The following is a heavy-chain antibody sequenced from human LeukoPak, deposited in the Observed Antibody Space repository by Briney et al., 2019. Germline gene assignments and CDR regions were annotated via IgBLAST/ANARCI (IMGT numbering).Heavy chain of an antibody. Sequence: PGGSLRPSCAASGFTFSSYAMHWVRQAPGKGLEWVAVISYDGSNKYYADSVKGRFTISRDNSKNTLYLQMNSLRAEDTAVYYCAREKDDSIGGPFDPWGQGTLVTVSS. CDR1: GFTFSSYA. D-gene: IGHD3-22*01. CDR2: ISYDGSNK. J-gene: IGHJ5*02. V-gene: IGHV3-30-3*01. CDR3: AREKDDSIGGPFDP.